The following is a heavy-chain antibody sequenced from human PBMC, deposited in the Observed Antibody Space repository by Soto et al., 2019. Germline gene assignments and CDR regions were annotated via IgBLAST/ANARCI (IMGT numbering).Heavy chain of an antibody. V-gene: IGHV3-9*01. CDR2: ISWNSGSI. D-gene: IGHD6-19*01. J-gene: IGHJ6*02. CDR3: AKDTGAVAGRSYYYYYGMDV. CDR1: GFTFDDYA. Sequence: PGGSLRLSCAASGFTFDDYAMHWVRQAPGKGLEWVSGISWNSGSIGYADSVKGRFTISRDNAKNSLYLQMNSLRAEDTALYYCAKDTGAVAGRSYYYYYGMDVWGQGTTVTVSS.